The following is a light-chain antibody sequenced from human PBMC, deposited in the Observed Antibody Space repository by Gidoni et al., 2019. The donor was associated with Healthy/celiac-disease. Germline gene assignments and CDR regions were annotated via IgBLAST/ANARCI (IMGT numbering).Light chain of an antibody. Sequence: DIQMSQSPSSLSASVGDRVTITCRASQSISSYLNWDQQKPGKAPKLLIYAASSLQSGVPSRFSGSGSGTDFTLTISSLQPEDFATYYCQQSSSTPRSFGQGTKLEIK. CDR2: AAS. CDR3: QQSSSTPRS. J-gene: IGKJ2*04. CDR1: QSISSY. V-gene: IGKV1-39*01.